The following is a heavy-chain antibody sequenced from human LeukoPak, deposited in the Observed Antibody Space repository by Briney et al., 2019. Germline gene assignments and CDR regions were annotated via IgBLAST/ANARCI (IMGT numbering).Heavy chain of an antibody. CDR3: ARGGVRDRSSWPDYYYYGVDV. V-gene: IGHV3-66*01. Sequence: GGSLRLSCAASTFTVSSNYMSWVPQAPGKGLEWVSVIYSGDSTYYADSVKGRFTISRDNSKNTLYLQMNSLRVEDTAVYYCARGGVRDRSSWPDYYYYGVDVWGQGTTVTVSS. CDR2: IYSGDST. CDR1: TFTVSSNY. J-gene: IGHJ6*02. D-gene: IGHD6-13*01.